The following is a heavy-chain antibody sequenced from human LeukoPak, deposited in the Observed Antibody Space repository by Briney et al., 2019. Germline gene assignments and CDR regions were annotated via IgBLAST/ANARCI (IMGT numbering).Heavy chain of an antibody. CDR1: GGSISSYY. D-gene: IGHD1-7*01. CDR3: AREDITGTASYFDY. CDR2: IYYSGST. J-gene: IGHJ4*02. V-gene: IGHV4-59*01. Sequence: SETLSLTCTVSGGSISSYYWSWIRQPPGKGLEWIGYIYYSGSTNYNPSLKSRVTISVDTSKNQFSLKLSSVTAAGTAVYYCAREDITGTASYFDYWGQGTLVTVSS.